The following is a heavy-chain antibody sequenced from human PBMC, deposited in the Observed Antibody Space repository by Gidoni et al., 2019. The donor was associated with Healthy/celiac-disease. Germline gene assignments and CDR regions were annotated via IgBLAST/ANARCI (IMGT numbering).Heavy chain of an antibody. J-gene: IGHJ6*03. CDR3: ARIKRGSYYGVVYYYMDV. CDR2: INHSGST. D-gene: IGHD1-26*01. CDR1: GGSFSGYY. Sequence: QVQLQQWGAGLLKPSETRAITYAVHGGSFSGYYWSWIRQPPGKGLAWIGEINHSGSTNYNPSLKRRVTISVDTSKNQFSLKLSSVTAADTAVYYCARIKRGSYYGVVYYYMDVWGKGTTVIVSS. V-gene: IGHV4-34*01.